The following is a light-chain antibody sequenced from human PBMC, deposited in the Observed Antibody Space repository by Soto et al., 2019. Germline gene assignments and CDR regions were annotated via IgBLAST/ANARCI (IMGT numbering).Light chain of an antibody. J-gene: IGLJ2*01. V-gene: IGLV1-47*02. CDR3: AAWDDSLSGPV. CDR1: RSNIGSNY. Sequence: QSALTEPPSASGTPGQRVTISCSGSRSNIGSNYVYWYHQLPGTAPKLLIYSNYQRPSGVPDRFSGSKSGTSASLAISGLRSEDEADYYCAAWDDSLSGPVFGGGTQLTVL. CDR2: SNY.